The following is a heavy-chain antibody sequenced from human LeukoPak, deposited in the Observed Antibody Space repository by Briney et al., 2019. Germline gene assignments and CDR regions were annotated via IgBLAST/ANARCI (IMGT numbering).Heavy chain of an antibody. J-gene: IGHJ3*02. CDR1: GYSFTSYW. V-gene: IGHV5-51*01. CDR2: IYPGDSDT. CDR3: ATNTMFRGILAIDI. Sequence: GESLKIYCKGSGYSFTSYWIGWVRQMPGKGLEWMGIIYPGDSDTRYSPSFQGQVTISADKSISTAYLQWSSLKASDSAMYYCATNTMFRGILAIDIWGQGTMVTVSS. D-gene: IGHD3-10*01.